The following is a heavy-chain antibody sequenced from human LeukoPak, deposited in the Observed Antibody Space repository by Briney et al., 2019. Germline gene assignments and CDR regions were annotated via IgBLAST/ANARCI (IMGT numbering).Heavy chain of an antibody. Sequence: ASVKVSCKASGYTFTSYAMNWVRQAPGQGLEWMGWINTNTGNPTYAQGFTGRFVFSLDTSVSTAYLQISSLKAEDTAVYYCARGMYSSGLYWFDPWGQGTLVTVSS. CDR1: GYTFTSYA. V-gene: IGHV7-4-1*02. CDR3: ARGMYSSGLYWFDP. J-gene: IGHJ5*02. D-gene: IGHD6-19*01. CDR2: INTNTGNP.